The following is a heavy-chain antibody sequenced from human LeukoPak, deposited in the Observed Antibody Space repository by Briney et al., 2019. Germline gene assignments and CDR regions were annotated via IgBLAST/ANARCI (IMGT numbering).Heavy chain of an antibody. CDR2: INPNSGGT. D-gene: IGHD2-15*01. V-gene: IGHV1-2*02. CDR3: ARVVVVAATRGTWYFDL. J-gene: IGHJ2*01. CDR1: GYTFTGYY. Sequence: ASVKVSCKASGYTFTGYYMHWVRQAPGQGLEWMGWINPNSGGTNYAQKFQGRVTMTRDTSISTAYMELRSLRSDDTAVYYCARVVVVAATRGTWYFDLWGRGTLVTVSS.